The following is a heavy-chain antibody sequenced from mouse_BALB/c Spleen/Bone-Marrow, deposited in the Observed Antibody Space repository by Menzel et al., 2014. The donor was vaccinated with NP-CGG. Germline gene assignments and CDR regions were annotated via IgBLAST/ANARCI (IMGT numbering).Heavy chain of an antibody. CDR3: TREGAY. Sequence: QVQLMESGAELVKPGASVKLSCKASGYTFTSYYMYWVKQRPGQGLEWIGEINHSNGYTNFNEKFKSKATLTVDKSSSTAYMQHSSLTSEDSAVYYCTREGAYWGQGTLVTVSA. CDR1: GYTFTSYY. J-gene: IGHJ3*01. CDR2: INHSNGYT. V-gene: IGHV1S81*02.